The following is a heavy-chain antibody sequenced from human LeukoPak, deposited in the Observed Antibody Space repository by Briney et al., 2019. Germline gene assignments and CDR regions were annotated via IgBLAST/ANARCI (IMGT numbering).Heavy chain of an antibody. Sequence: SGTLSLTCTVSSGSFGSYYWSWIRQPPGKGLEWIGYIYYSGNTYYDPSLKSRVTISVDTSKNQFSLKLSSVTAADTAVYFCARAYYGSGSPLYGMDVWGQGTTVTVFS. CDR2: IYYSGNT. V-gene: IGHV4-59*12. D-gene: IGHD3-10*01. CDR3: ARAYYGSGSPLYGMDV. J-gene: IGHJ6*02. CDR1: SGSFGSYY.